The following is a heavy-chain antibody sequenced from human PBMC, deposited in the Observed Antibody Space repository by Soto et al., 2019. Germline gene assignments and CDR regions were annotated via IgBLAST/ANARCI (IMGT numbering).Heavy chain of an antibody. Sequence: GESLKISCKGSGYSFTSYWISWVRQMPGKGLEWMGRIDPSDSYTNYSPSFQGHVTISADKSISTAYLQWSSLKASDTAMYYFARQQGFNSCPLRVCYYGMDVCGQGTTVLVSS. CDR1: GYSFTSYW. J-gene: IGHJ6*02. V-gene: IGHV5-10-1*01. CDR2: IDPSDSYT. D-gene: IGHD2-2*01. CDR3: ARQQGFNSCPLRVCYYGMDV.